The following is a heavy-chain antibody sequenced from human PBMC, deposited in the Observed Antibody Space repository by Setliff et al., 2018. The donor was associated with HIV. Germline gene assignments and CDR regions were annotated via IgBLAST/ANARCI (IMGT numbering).Heavy chain of an antibody. CDR3: ACAQYCAGCYGPHGAFDV. Sequence: SETLSLTCIVTGDSIISGSYYWAWIRQPQGKGLEWIGTIYNGGASHYNPSLKSRVIIFLDPSKNQFSLNLRSVTAADTAIYFCACAQYCAGCYGPHGAFDVWGPGSTVTVSS. CDR2: IYNGGAS. CDR1: GDSIISGSYY. V-gene: IGHV4-39*07. J-gene: IGHJ3*01. D-gene: IGHD2-2*01.